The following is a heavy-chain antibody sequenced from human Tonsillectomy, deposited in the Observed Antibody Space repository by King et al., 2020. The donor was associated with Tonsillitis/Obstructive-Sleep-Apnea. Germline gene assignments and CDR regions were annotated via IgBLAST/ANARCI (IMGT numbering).Heavy chain of an antibody. Sequence: VQLVESGGGVVQPGRSMRLSCAASGFIFSNYTMHWVRQAPGKGLDWVAVISYDGSNKYYADSVKGRFTISRDNSKNTLYLQMHFLRTEDSAVFYCASDPELKQWLATWFDPWGQGTLVTVSS. J-gene: IGHJ5*02. CDR1: GFIFSNYT. D-gene: IGHD6-19*01. CDR3: ASDPELKQWLATWFDP. CDR2: ISYDGSNK. V-gene: IGHV3-30*04.